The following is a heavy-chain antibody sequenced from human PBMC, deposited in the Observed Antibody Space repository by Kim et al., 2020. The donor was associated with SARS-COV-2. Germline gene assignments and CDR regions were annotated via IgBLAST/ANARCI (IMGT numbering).Heavy chain of an antibody. V-gene: IGHV3-33*06. Sequence: WGSLRLSCAASGFTFSNYAMHWVRQAPGKGLEWVAVIWHDGSKAHYADSVKGRFTMSRDNSENTLHLQMNSLRAEDTAVYYCAKDADKSGFDYWGQGTLVIVSS. CDR2: IWHDGSKA. J-gene: IGHJ4*02. D-gene: IGHD1-26*01. CDR1: GFTFSNYA. CDR3: AKDADKSGFDY.